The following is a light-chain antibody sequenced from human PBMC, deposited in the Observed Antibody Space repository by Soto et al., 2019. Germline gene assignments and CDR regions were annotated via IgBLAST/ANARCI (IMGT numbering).Light chain of an antibody. Sequence: IQMTQSPSSLSASVGDRVTITCRASQSIGTSLNWYQQKPGKAPNLLIYAASSLQSGVPSRLSGRGSGTDFTLTISSLQPEDFATYYCQQSYSTPWTFGQGTKVEVK. J-gene: IGKJ1*01. CDR1: QSIGTS. CDR3: QQSYSTPWT. V-gene: IGKV1-39*01. CDR2: AAS.